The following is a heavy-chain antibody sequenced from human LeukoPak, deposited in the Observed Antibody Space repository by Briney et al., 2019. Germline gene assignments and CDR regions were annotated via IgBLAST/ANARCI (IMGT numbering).Heavy chain of an antibody. V-gene: IGHV3-23*01. CDR1: GFTFSSYA. CDR2: ISGSGGST. CDR3: AKDLFYYDSSGYYQRYFQH. D-gene: IGHD3-22*01. Sequence: GGSLRLSCAASGFTFSSYAMSWVRQAPGKGLEWVSAISGSGGSTYYADSVKGRFTISRDNSKNTLYLQMNSLRAEDTAVYYCAKDLFYYDSSGYYQRYFQHWGQGTLVTASS. J-gene: IGHJ1*01.